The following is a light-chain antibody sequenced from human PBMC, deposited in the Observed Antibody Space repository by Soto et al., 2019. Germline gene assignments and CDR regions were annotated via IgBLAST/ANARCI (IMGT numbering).Light chain of an antibody. CDR3: QQYNKWALT. Sequence: EIVMTQSPATLSVSPGERATLSCSASQSVSNNLAWYQKKPGQAPRLLIYHASTRNTGIPARFSGNGAGTAFTLTISSLQSEDFAVYYCQQYNKWALTVGGRTKVEIK. CDR2: HAS. J-gene: IGKJ4*02. CDR1: QSVSNN. V-gene: IGKV3-15*01.